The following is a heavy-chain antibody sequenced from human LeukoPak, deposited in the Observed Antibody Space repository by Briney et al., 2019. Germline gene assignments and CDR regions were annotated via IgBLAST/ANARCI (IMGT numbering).Heavy chain of an antibody. Sequence: SETLSLTCAVYGGSFSNYYWNWIRQPPGKGLEWIWEIDHSGGTNYSPSLKSQVTMSVDTSKNQFSLKLSSVTAADTAVYFCARGQDSTGYFSFDYWGLGTLVTVSS. CDR3: ARGQDSTGYFSFDY. CDR1: GGSFSNYY. J-gene: IGHJ4*02. CDR2: IDHSGGT. V-gene: IGHV4-34*01. D-gene: IGHD6-19*01.